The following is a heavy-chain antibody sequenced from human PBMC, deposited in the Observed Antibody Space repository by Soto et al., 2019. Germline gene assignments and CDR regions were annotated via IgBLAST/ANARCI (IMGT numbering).Heavy chain of an antibody. CDR3: ARQFRLMYSASYDYYYVMDV. J-gene: IGHJ6*02. V-gene: IGHV4-39*01. D-gene: IGHD1-26*01. CDR1: GGSISSSSYY. CDR2: IYYSGST. Sequence: SETLSLTCTVSGGSISSSSYYWGWIRQPPGKGLEWIGSIYYSGSTYYNPSIKSRVTISVDTSKNQFSLKLSSVTAADTAVYYCARQFRLMYSASYDYYYVMDVWGQGTTVTVSS.